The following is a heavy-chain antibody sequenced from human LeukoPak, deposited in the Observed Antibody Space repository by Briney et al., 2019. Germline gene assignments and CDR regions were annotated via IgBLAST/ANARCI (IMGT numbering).Heavy chain of an antibody. CDR2: MNPNSGNT. D-gene: IGHD2-2*01. CDR1: GYTFTSYD. J-gene: IGHJ6*02. Sequence: ASVKVSCKASGYTFTSYDINWVRQATGQGLEWMGWMNPNSGNTGYAQKFQGRVTMTRNTSISTAYMELSSLRSEDTAVYYCARGDIVVVPAAWDYYYYYGMDVWGQGTTVTVSS. V-gene: IGHV1-8*01. CDR3: ARGDIVVVPAAWDYYYYYGMDV.